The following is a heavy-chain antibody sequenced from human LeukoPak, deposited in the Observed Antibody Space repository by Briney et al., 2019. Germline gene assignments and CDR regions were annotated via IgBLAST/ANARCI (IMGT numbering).Heavy chain of an antibody. D-gene: IGHD3-10*01. V-gene: IGHV3-21*04. CDR2: ISFSSTYI. J-gene: IGHJ4*02. CDR3: ARGSRGSQTFSYYYGSGSYFFNYWGAPEPPNHFDY. CDR1: GFTFSTFS. Sequence: GGSLRLSCAASGFTFSTFSMNWVRQAPGKGLDWVSSISFSSTYIYYADSVKGRFTISRDNSKSTLYIQVNSLRAEDTAVYYCARGSRGSQTFSYYYGSGSYFFNYWGAPEPPNHFDYWGQGTLVTVSS.